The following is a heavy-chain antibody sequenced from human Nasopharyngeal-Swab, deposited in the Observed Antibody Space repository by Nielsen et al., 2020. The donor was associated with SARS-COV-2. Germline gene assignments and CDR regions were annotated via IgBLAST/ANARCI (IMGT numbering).Heavy chain of an antibody. CDR3: AIGAAVGTLFHGMDV. CDR2: IFPGDSDT. Sequence: GESLKISCATSGYRFTDYRIAWVRQAPGKDLECMGTIFPGDSDTRYSPSFEGRVTISVDQSITTAYLHWTSLKASDTAKYYCAIGAAVGTLFHGMDVWGQGTMVTVSS. D-gene: IGHD1-26*01. CDR1: GYRFTDYR. J-gene: IGHJ6*02. V-gene: IGHV5-51*01.